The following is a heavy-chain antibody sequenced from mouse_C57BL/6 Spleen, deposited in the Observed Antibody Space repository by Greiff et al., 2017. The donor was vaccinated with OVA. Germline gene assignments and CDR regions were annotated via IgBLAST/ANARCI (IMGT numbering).Heavy chain of an antibody. D-gene: IGHD1-1*01. CDR2: INPNNGGT. CDR1: GYTFTDYN. V-gene: IGHV1-22*01. J-gene: IGHJ4*01. Sequence: VQLQQSGPELVKPGASVKMSCKASGYTFTDYNMHWVKQSHGKSLEWIGYINPNNGGTSYNQKFKGKATLTVNKSSSTAYMELRSLTSDDSAVYYCARDQGYYGSARGMDYWGQGTSVTVSS. CDR3: ARDQGYYGSARGMDY.